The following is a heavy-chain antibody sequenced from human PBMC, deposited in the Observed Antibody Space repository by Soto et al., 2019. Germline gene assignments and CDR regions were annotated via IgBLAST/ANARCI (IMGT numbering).Heavy chain of an antibody. J-gene: IGHJ4*02. CDR1: GFTFSSYA. Sequence: EVQLLESGGGLVQPGGSLRLSCAASGFTFSSYAMSWVRQAPGKGLEWVSAISGSGGSTYYADSVKGRFTISRDNSNNTLYLQMNSLRAEDTAVYYCTRQWLVKTYFDYWGQGTLVTVSS. V-gene: IGHV3-23*01. CDR2: ISGSGGST. CDR3: TRQWLVKTYFDY. D-gene: IGHD6-19*01.